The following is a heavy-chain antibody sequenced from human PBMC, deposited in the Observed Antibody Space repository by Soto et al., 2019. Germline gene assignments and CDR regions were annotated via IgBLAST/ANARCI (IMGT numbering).Heavy chain of an antibody. Sequence: GXSVKVSCNASGYPFTSYDINWVRQATGQGLEWMGWMNPNSGNTGYAQKFQCRVTMTRNTSISTAYMELSSLRSEDTAVYYCARGYHTYGMDVWGQGTTVTVSS. CDR2: MNPNSGNT. CDR1: GYPFTSYD. V-gene: IGHV1-8*01. J-gene: IGHJ6*02. CDR3: ARGYHTYGMDV.